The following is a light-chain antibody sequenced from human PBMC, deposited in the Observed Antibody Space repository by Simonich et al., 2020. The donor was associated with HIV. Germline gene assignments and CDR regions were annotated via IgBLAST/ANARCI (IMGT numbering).Light chain of an antibody. CDR1: SSDVGGYKF. Sequence: QSALTQPDSVSGSPGQSITISCTGTSSDVGGYKFVSWYQQHPGQAPKLMIYDVSKRPSGVSNPFSGSKSGNTASLTISGLQAEDEANYYCSSYTSSSTLGVFGGGTKLTVL. J-gene: IGLJ2*01. CDR2: DVS. V-gene: IGLV2-14*03. CDR3: SSYTSSSTLGV.